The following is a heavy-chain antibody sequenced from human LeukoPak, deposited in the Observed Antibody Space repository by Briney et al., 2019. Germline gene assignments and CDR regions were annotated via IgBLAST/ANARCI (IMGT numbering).Heavy chain of an antibody. D-gene: IGHD3-10*01. J-gene: IGHJ4*02. CDR3: ARAGITMVRGVIIRQPYLDY. CDR2: IYYSGST. V-gene: IGHV4-31*03. Sequence: SQTLSPTCTVSGGSISSGGYYWSWIRQHPGKGLEWIGYIYYSGSTYYNPSLKSRVTISVDTSKNQFSLKLSSVTAADTAVYYCARAGITMVRGVIIRQPYLDYWGQGTLVTVSS. CDR1: GGSISSGGYY.